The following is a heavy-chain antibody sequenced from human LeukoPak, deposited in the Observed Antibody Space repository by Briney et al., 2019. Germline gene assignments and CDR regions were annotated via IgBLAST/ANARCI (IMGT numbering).Heavy chain of an antibody. V-gene: IGHV3-30*18. D-gene: IGHD2-21*02. Sequence: GGSLRLSCAASGFTFSHYGMHWIRQAPGKGLEWVALISYDGSNKYYADSVKGRFTISRDASKNTLSLQMNSLRDEDTAVYYCAKDPSLRVTAVLWGQGTLVTVSS. J-gene: IGHJ4*02. CDR3: AKDPSLRVTAVL. CDR1: GFTFSHYG. CDR2: ISYDGSNK.